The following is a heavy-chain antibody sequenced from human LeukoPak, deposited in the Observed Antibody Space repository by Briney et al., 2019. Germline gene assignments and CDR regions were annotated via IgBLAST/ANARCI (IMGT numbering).Heavy chain of an antibody. CDR2: ITSGGDYI. Sequence: GGSLRLSCAASGFTFNTFNMNWVRQAPGKGLEWVSAITSGGDYIYYADSVKGRFTTSRDNAKNSLSLQLNSLRVEDTAVYYCARGHYDVLAASYKWTPDYWGQGTLVTVSS. D-gene: IGHD3-9*01. CDR3: ARGHYDVLAASYKWTPDY. J-gene: IGHJ4*02. V-gene: IGHV3-21*01. CDR1: GFTFNTFN.